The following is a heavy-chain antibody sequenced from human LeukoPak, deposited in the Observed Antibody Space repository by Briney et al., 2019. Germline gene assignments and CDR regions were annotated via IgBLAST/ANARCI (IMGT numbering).Heavy chain of an antibody. CDR2: ISGSGDDT. Sequence: GGFLRLSCVVSGFPFSSYAMSWVRQAPGKGLEWVSGISGSGDDTYYAASVKGRFTVSRDTSKNTLYLQMNSLRAEDTAVYYCAKDPLNTVMVSPTFDYWGQGTLVTVSS. CDR1: GFPFSSYA. CDR3: AKDPLNTVMVSPTFDY. D-gene: IGHD5-18*01. V-gene: IGHV3-23*01. J-gene: IGHJ4*02.